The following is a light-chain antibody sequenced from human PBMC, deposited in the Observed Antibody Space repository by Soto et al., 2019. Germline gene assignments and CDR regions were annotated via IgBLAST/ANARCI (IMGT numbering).Light chain of an antibody. Sequence: ETVMTQSPGTLSLSPGERATLSCRASQTVFSSYLAWYQQKPGQAPRLLIYGASNMHTGIPARFSGSGSGTDFTLTISRLEPEDFAVYFCQQYGNLPSTFGPGTKVDIK. CDR3: QQYGNLPST. J-gene: IGKJ3*01. CDR2: GAS. CDR1: QTVFSSY. V-gene: IGKV3-20*01.